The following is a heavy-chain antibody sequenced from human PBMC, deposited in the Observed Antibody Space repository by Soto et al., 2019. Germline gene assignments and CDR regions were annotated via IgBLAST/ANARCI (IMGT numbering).Heavy chain of an antibody. J-gene: IGHJ4*02. CDR2: IYYSGST. V-gene: IGHV4-31*03. D-gene: IGHD3-16*01. CDR1: GGSISSGGYY. Sequence: PSETLSLTCTVSGGSISSGGYYWSWIRQHPGKGLEWIGYIYYSGSTYYNPSLKSRVTISVDTSKNQFSLKLSSVTAADTAVYYCARGGMITPYFDYWGQGTLVTVS. CDR3: ARGGMITPYFDY.